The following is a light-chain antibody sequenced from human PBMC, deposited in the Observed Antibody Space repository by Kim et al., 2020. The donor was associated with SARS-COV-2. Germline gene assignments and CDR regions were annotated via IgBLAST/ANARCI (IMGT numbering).Light chain of an antibody. CDR1: QGIGDS. V-gene: IGKV3-11*01. CDR3: QQRVDWPPIT. Sequence: SPGERAPLSCRASQGIGDSLTWFQQRPGQPPRLLMYDASKRAADTPDRFSGSGSGTDFTLTITSLEPEDFAVYYCQQRVDWPPITFGQGTRLEIK. J-gene: IGKJ5*01. CDR2: DAS.